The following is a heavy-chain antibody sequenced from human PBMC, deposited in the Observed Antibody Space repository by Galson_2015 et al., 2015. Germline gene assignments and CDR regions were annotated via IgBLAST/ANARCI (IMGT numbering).Heavy chain of an antibody. J-gene: IGHJ6*02. Sequence: LSLTCTVSGGSISSGSYYWSWIRQPAGKGLEWIGRIYTSGSTNYKPSLKSRVTISVDTSKNHFSLKLTSVTAADTAVYYCARDPIENNYYDSRGGYYYGMDVWGQGTTVTVSS. CDR3: ARDPIENNYYDSRGGYYYGMDV. CDR2: IYTSGST. CDR1: GGSISSGSYY. D-gene: IGHD3-22*01. V-gene: IGHV4-61*02.